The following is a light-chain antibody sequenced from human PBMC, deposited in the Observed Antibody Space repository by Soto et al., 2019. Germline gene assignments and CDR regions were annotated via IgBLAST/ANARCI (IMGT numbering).Light chain of an antibody. CDR2: AAS. J-gene: IGKJ3*01. Sequence: EIVLTQSPSTLSLSPGERATLSCRASQTVSTNSLAWYQQRPGQTPRLLIYAASTRDTDIPDRFNGSGSGTDFALTISRLEPEDFALYYCQQYNDSPLTFGPGTKVDIK. V-gene: IGKV3-20*01. CDR1: QTVSTNS. CDR3: QQYNDSPLT.